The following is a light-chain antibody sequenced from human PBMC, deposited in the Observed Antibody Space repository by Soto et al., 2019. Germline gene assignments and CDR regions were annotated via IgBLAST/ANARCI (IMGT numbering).Light chain of an antibody. J-gene: IGKJ5*01. CDR1: QSLSSS. CDR3: QQYYNWPRT. Sequence: EIVLTQSPATLSVSPGEGATLSFMASQSLSSSLAWYQQKPGQAPRLLFYGASTRATGLPARFSGTGSGTEFTLTINSLQAEDSAVYYCQQYYNWPRTFGQGTRLEIK. V-gene: IGKV3-15*01. CDR2: GAS.